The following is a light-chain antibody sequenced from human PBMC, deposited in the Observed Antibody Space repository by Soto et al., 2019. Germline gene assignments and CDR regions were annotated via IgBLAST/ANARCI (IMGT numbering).Light chain of an antibody. J-gene: IGKJ1*01. CDR1: QSISSW. Sequence: DIQMTQSPSTLSASVGDRVTITCRASQSISSWLAWYQQKPGKAPKLLIYKASTLKSGVPSRFSGSGSGTEFTLTISSLQPDDFATYYCQQYHRYSRTFGQGTKVDI. V-gene: IGKV1-5*03. CDR3: QQYHRYSRT. CDR2: KAS.